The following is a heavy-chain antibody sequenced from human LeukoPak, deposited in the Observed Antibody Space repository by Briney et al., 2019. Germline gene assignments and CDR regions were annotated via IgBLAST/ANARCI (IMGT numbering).Heavy chain of an antibody. CDR1: GGSMSSYY. CDR3: ARGEGYSGNWYPYFDY. J-gene: IGHJ4*02. CDR2: MYYSGSI. Sequence: SETLSLTCTVSGGSMSSYYWSWIRQPPGKGLEWIGYMYYSGSINYNPSLKSRVTISVDTSKSQFSLRLSSVTAADTAVYYCARGEGYSGNWYPYFDYWGQGTLVTVSS. D-gene: IGHD1-26*01. V-gene: IGHV4-59*08.